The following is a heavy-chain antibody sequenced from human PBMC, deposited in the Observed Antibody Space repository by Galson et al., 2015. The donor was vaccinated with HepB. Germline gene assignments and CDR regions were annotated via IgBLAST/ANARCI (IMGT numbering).Heavy chain of an antibody. Sequence: SLRLSCAASGFTFSSYWMSWVRQAPGKGLEWVANIKQDGFEKYYVDSVKGRFTISRDNTKNSLYLQMNSLRAEDTAVYYCAGGGYRRAPLDYWGQGTLVTVSS. CDR2: IKQDGFEK. D-gene: IGHD2-15*01. CDR1: GFTFSSYW. J-gene: IGHJ4*02. CDR3: AGGGYRRAPLDY. V-gene: IGHV3-7*01.